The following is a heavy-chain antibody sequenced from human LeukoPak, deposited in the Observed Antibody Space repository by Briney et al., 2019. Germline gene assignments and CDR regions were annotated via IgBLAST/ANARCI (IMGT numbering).Heavy chain of an antibody. CDR2: ISGSGGST. V-gene: IGHV3-23*01. J-gene: IGHJ4*02. Sequence: PGGSLRLSCAASGFTFSNYAMSWVRQAPGKGLEWVSVISGSGGSTYYAASVKGRFTLSRDNSKNTPYLQMNSLRAEDTAVYYCAKGGNYDSNGHLDYWGQGTLVTVSS. D-gene: IGHD3-22*01. CDR1: GFTFSNYA. CDR3: AKGGNYDSNGHLDY.